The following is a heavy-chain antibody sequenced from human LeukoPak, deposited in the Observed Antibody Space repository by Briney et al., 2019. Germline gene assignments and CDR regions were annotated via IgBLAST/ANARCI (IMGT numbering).Heavy chain of an antibody. CDR1: GFTFSSYW. V-gene: IGHV3-7*03. D-gene: IGHD3-16*02. CDR2: IRQDGSEK. Sequence: GGSLRLSCVASGFTFSSYWMSWVRQAPGKGLEWVANIRQDGSEKYYVDSVKGRFTISRDNAKNSLYLQMNSLRAEDTALYYCAKVRPGDLTASFGGVIVIPNDAFDIWGQGTMVTVSS. J-gene: IGHJ3*02. CDR3: AKVRPGDLTASFGGVIVIPNDAFDI.